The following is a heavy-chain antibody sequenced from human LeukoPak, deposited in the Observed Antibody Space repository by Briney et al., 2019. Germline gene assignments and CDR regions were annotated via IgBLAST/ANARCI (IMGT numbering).Heavy chain of an antibody. CDR1: GFTFDDYT. CDR2: ISWDGGST. V-gene: IGHV3-43*01. D-gene: IGHD6-6*01. CDR3: ATDGGGSPWDY. Sequence: PGGSLRLSCAASGFTFDDYTMHWVRQAPGKGLEWVSLISWDGGSTYYADSVKGRFTISRDNSKDTLYLQMNSLRVEDTAVYYCATDGGGSPWDYWGQGTLVTVSS. J-gene: IGHJ4*02.